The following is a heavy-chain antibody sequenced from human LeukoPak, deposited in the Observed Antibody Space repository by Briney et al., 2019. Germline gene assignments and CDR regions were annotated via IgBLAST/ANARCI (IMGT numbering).Heavy chain of an antibody. D-gene: IGHD3-3*01. CDR3: ARDRNTDFWSGYYTNYFDY. V-gene: IGHV3-7*01. J-gene: IGHJ4*02. CDR1: GFTFSTYW. Sequence: GGSLRLSCAASGFTFSTYWMTWVGQAPGKGLDWVANIKQHGGEKLYVDSVKGRFTISRDNAKNSLYLQMNSLRAEDTAVYYCARDRNTDFWSGYYTNYFDYWGQGTLVTVSS. CDR2: IKQHGGEK.